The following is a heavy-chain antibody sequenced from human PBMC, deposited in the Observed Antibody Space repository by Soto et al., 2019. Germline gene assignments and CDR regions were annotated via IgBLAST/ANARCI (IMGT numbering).Heavy chain of an antibody. J-gene: IGHJ4*02. CDR3: ARDRELYGDSYFDY. CDR2: INAGNGNT. CDR1: GYTFTSYA. Sequence: ASVKVSCKASGYTFTSYAMHWVRQAPGQRLEWMGWINAGNGNTKYSQKFQGRVTITRDTSASTAYMELSSLRSEDTAVYYCARDRELYGDSYFDYWGQGTLVTVSS. V-gene: IGHV1-3*01. D-gene: IGHD4-17*01.